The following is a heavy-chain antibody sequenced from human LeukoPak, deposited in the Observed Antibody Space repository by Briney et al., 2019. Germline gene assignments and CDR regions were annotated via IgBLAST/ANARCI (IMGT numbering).Heavy chain of an antibody. D-gene: IGHD4-23*01. CDR3: ARLSVVTGIDY. V-gene: IGHV4-31*03. CDR2: IYYSGST. J-gene: IGHJ4*02. Sequence: SQTLSLTCTVSGGSISSGVYYWSWIRQHPGKGLEWIGYIYYSGSTYYNPSLKSRVTISVDTSKNQFSLKLSSVTAADTAVYYCARLSVVTGIDYWGQGTLVTVSS. CDR1: GGSISSGVYY.